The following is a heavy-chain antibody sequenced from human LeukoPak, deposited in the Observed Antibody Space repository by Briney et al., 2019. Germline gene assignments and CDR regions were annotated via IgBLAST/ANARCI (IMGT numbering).Heavy chain of an antibody. CDR3: AKDISSSWYGDYFGY. D-gene: IGHD6-13*01. Sequence: GGSLRLSCAASGFTFSSYGMHWVRQAPGKGLEWVAFIRYDGSNKYYADSVKGRFTISRDNSKNTLYLQMNSLRAEDTAVYYCAKDISSSWYGDYFGYWGQGTLVTVSS. V-gene: IGHV3-30*02. J-gene: IGHJ4*02. CDR2: IRYDGSNK. CDR1: GFTFSSYG.